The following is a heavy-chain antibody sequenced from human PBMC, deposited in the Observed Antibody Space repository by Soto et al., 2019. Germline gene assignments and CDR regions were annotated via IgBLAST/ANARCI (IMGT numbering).Heavy chain of an antibody. J-gene: IGHJ3*02. D-gene: IGHD6-6*01. CDR3: ARAAIIAATIDAFDI. Sequence: SETLSLTCAVSGGSMGSYYWTWIRQPPGKGLEWIGCIYHTGSTTNYSPSLKSRVTISVDTSKKQFSLNLSSVTAADTAVYYCARAAIIAATIDAFDIWGQGTMVTVSS. V-gene: IGHV4-59*01. CDR2: IYHTGSTT. CDR1: GGSMGSYY.